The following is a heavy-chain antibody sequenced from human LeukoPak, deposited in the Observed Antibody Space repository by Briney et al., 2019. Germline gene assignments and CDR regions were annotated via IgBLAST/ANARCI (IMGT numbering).Heavy chain of an antibody. D-gene: IGHD2-2*01. J-gene: IGHJ4*02. V-gene: IGHV4-39*01. CDR3: ARQDCSSTSCYPLDY. Sequence: SETLSLTCTVSGGSISSSSYYWGWIRQPPGKGLEWIGSICYSGSTYYNPSLKSRVTISVDTSKNQFSLKLSSVTAADTAVYYCARQDCSSTSCYPLDYWGQGTLVTVSS. CDR1: GGSISSSSYY. CDR2: ICYSGST.